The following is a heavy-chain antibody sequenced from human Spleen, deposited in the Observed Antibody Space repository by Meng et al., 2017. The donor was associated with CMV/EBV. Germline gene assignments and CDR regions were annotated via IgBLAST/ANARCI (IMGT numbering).Heavy chain of an antibody. J-gene: IGHJ6*02. Sequence: SETLSLTCTVSGGSISSYYWSWIRQPPGKGLEWIGYIYYSGSTNYNPSLKSRVTISVDTSKNQFSLKLSSVTAADTAVYYCAREGELYYYGMDVWGQGTTVTV. V-gene: IGHV4-59*01. CDR2: IYYSGST. D-gene: IGHD1-7*01. CDR3: AREGELYYYGMDV. CDR1: GGSISSYY.